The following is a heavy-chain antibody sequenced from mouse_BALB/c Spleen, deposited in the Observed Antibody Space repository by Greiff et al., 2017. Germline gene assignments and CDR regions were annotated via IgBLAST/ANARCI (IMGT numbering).Heavy chain of an antibody. D-gene: IGHD2-4*01. CDR1: GYAFTNYL. CDR2: INPGSGGT. CDR3: AREITRAMDY. J-gene: IGHJ4*01. Sequence: QVQLKHSGAELVRPGTSVKVSCKASGYAFTNYLIEWVKQRPGQGLEWIGVINPGSGGTNYNEKFKGKATLTADKSSSTAYMQLSSLTSDDSAVYFCAREITRAMDYWGQGTSVTVSS. V-gene: IGHV1-54*01.